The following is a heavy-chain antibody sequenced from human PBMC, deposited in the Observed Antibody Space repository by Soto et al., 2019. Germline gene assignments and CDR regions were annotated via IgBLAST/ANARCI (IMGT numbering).Heavy chain of an antibody. J-gene: IGHJ5*02. CDR3: ARDRGCYDWFDP. Sequence: QVQLVESGAEVKKPGSSVKVSCKASGGTFSSYAISWVRQAPGQGLEWMGGVIPIFGTANYAQKFQGRVTITADESTSTAYMELSSLSYEDTAVYYCARDRGCYDWFDPWGQRTLVTLSS. V-gene: IGHV1-69*12. CDR2: VIPIFGTA. CDR1: GGTFSSYA. D-gene: IGHD1-26*01.